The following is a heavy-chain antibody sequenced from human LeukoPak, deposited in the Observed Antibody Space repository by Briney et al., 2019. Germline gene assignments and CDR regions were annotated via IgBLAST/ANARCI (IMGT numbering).Heavy chain of an antibody. CDR1: GFTVSSNY. CDR3: AGDPGLRNGMDV. V-gene: IGHV3-66*02. CDR2: IYSDGST. D-gene: IGHD2-8*01. J-gene: IGHJ6*01. Sequence: GGSLRLSCAASGFTVSSNYMNWVRQAPGKGLEWVAVIYSDGSTFYADSVKGRFTISRDSSKNTLFVQMNSLKPEDTAVYYCAGDPGLRNGMDVCGLGTTVTVSS.